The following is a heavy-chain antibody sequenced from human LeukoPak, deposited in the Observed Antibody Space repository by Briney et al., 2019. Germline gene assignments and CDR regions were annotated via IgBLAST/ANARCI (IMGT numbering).Heavy chain of an antibody. Sequence: SETLSLTCTVSGGSISSYYWSWIRQPAGKGLEWIGRIYTSGSTNYNPSLKSRVTMSVDTSKNQFSLKLSSVTAADTAVYYCARGGSSSAYYYCYMDVWGKGTTVTVSS. V-gene: IGHV4-4*07. D-gene: IGHD6-6*01. CDR3: ARGGSSSAYYYCYMDV. CDR1: GGSISSYY. CDR2: IYTSGST. J-gene: IGHJ6*03.